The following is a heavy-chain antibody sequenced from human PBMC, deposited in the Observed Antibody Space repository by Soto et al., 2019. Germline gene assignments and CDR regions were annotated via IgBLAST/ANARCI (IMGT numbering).Heavy chain of an antibody. D-gene: IGHD5-18*01. CDR3: ARDFGAGYSYGYYYYGMDV. Sequence: PVGSLRLSCAASGFTFSSYSMNWVRQAPGKGLEWVSYISSSSSTIYYADSVKGRFTISRDNAKNSLYLQMKSLRDEDTAVYYCARDFGAGYSYGYYYYGMDVWGQGTTVTVSS. V-gene: IGHV3-48*02. J-gene: IGHJ6*02. CDR2: ISSSSSTI. CDR1: GFTFSSYS.